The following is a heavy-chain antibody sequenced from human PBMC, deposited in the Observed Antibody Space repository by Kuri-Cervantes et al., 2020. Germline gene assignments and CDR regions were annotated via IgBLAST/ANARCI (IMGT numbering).Heavy chain of an antibody. CDR1: GDSVSSNSAA. V-gene: IGHV6-1*01. D-gene: IGHD3-10*01. CDR3: ARDNRVLRGGGMDV. J-gene: IGHJ6*02. CDR2: TYYRSKWYN. Sequence: SQTLSLTCAISGDSVSSNSAAWNWIRQSPSRGLEWLGRTYYRSKWYNDYAVSVKSRITINPDTSKNQFSLKLSSVTAADTAVYYCARDNRVLRGGGMDVWGQGTTVTVSS.